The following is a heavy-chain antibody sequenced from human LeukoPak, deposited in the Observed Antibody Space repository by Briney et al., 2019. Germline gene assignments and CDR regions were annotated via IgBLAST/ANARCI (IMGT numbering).Heavy chain of an antibody. V-gene: IGHV3-11*01. D-gene: IGHD3-10*01. Sequence: PGGSLRLSCAASGFTFSDYYMSWIRQAPGKGLEWVSYISSSGSTIYYADSVKGRFTISRDNSKNTLYLQMNSLRAEDTAVYYCAKVRFTMVLARGNYMDVWGKGTTVTISS. CDR3: AKVRFTMVLARGNYMDV. CDR1: GFTFSDYY. J-gene: IGHJ6*03. CDR2: ISSSGSTI.